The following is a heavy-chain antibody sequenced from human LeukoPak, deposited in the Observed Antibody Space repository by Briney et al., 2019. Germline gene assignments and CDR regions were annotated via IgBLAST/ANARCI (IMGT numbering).Heavy chain of an antibody. V-gene: IGHV1-2*02. Sequence: ASVKVSCKASGYTFTGYYMHWVRQAPGQGLEWMGWINPNSGGTNYAQKFQGGVTMTRDTSISTAYMELSRLRSDDTAVYYCARVSTVLRSSNHPVKFDYWGQGTLVTVSS. D-gene: IGHD3-3*01. J-gene: IGHJ4*02. CDR3: ARVSTVLRSSNHPVKFDY. CDR2: INPNSGGT. CDR1: GYTFTGYY.